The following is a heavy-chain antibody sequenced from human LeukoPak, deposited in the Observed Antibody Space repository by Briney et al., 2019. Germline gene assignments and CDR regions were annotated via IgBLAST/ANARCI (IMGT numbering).Heavy chain of an antibody. CDR3: ARDLGYYSSSWYLPFDY. D-gene: IGHD6-13*01. CDR1: GFTFDDYG. V-gene: IGHV3-20*04. Sequence: GGSLRLSCAASGFTFDDYGMSWVRQAPGKGLEWVSGINWNGGSTGYADSVKGRFTISRDNAKNSLYLQMNSLRAEDTAVYYCARDLGYYSSSWYLPFDYWGQGTLVTVSS. CDR2: INWNGGST. J-gene: IGHJ4*02.